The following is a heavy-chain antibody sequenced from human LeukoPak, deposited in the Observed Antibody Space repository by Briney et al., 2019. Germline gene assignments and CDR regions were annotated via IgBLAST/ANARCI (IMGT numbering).Heavy chain of an antibody. J-gene: IGHJ4*02. CDR2: INHSGST. D-gene: IGHD1-14*01. Sequence: SETLSLTCAVYGGSFSGYYWSWIRQPPGKGLEWIGEINHSGSTNYNPSPKSRVTISVDTSKNQFSLKLSSVTAADTAVYYCARRIRKYYFDYWGQGTLVTVSS. CDR1: GGSFSGYY. CDR3: ARRIRKYYFDY. V-gene: IGHV4-34*01.